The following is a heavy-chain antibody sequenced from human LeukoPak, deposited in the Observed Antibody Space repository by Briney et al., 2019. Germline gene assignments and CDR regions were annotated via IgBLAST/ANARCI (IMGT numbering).Heavy chain of an antibody. D-gene: IGHD3-3*01. CDR3: ARHVPTNYDFWSGSSNWFDP. Sequence: SQTLSLTCTVSGGSIGSGSYFRRWIRQPAGKGLEWIGRIYNSGSTNYHPSLKSRVTISVDTSKNQFSLKLSSVTAADTAVYYCARHVPTNYDFWSGSSNWFDPWGQGTLVTVSS. CDR1: GGSIGSGSYF. J-gene: IGHJ5*02. V-gene: IGHV4-61*02. CDR2: IYNSGST.